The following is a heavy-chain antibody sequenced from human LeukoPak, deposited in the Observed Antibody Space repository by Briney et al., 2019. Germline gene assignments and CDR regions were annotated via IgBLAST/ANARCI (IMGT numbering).Heavy chain of an antibody. Sequence: SVKVSCKASGGTFSSYGISWVRQAPGQGLEWMGRIIPILGTANYAQKFQGRVTITADESTSTAYMELSSLRSEDTAVYYCAAYGSGAPGGQGTLVTVSS. CDR2: IIPILGTA. J-gene: IGHJ4*02. CDR3: AAYGSGAP. D-gene: IGHD6-19*01. CDR1: GGTFSSYG. V-gene: IGHV1-69*11.